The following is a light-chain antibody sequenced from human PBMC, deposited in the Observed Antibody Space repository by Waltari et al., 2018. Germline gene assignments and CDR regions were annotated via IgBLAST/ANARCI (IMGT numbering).Light chain of an antibody. J-gene: IGLJ2*01. V-gene: IGLV2-14*03. CDR2: NVH. CDR1: SSDIGGHIH. Sequence: QSALTQPASVSGSPGQSIAISCTGTSSDIGGHIHVSWYQQHPGKASKNILYNVHNRPSGVSDRFSGAKSGNTASLTISGLQAEDEADYYCGSYRSGSTLVFGGGTRLTVL. CDR3: GSYRSGSTLV.